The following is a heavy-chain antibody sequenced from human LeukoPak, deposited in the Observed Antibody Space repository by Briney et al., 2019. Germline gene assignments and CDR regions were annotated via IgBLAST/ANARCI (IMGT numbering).Heavy chain of an antibody. J-gene: IGHJ3*02. Sequence: ASMKVSCKAFGYTFINYGVSWVRQAPGQGLEWMGWISAYNGNTNYAQNLQGRVTMSTDTPTNTAYLELRTLTSDDTAVYYCARGAYRGGDCSSSDSFDIWGQGTMVSVSS. D-gene: IGHD2-21*02. V-gene: IGHV1-18*01. CDR3: ARGAYRGGDCSSSDSFDI. CDR2: ISAYNGNT. CDR1: GYTFINYG.